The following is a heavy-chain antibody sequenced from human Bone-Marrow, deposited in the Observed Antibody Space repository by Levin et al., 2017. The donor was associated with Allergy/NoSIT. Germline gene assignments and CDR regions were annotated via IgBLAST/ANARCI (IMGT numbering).Heavy chain of an antibody. V-gene: IGHV1-24*01. CDR1: GYTLTELS. Sequence: GESLKISCKVSGYTLTELSMHWVRQAPGKGLEWMGGFDPEDGETIYAQKFQGRVTMTEDTSTDTAYMELSSLRSEDTAVYYCAIGITGTTDIYRYFDLWGRGTLVTVSS. CDR3: AIGITGTTDIYRYFDL. D-gene: IGHD1-7*01. CDR2: FDPEDGET. J-gene: IGHJ2*01.